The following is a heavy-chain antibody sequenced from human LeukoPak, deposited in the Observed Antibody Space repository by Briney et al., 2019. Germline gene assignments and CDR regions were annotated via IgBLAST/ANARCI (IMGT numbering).Heavy chain of an antibody. J-gene: IGHJ3*02. D-gene: IGHD4-23*01. Sequence: SGRSLRLSCAASGFTFSSYGMHWVRQAPGKGLEWVAVISYDGSNKYYADSVKGRFTISRDNSKNTLYLQMNSLRAEDTAGYYLAKRVPTVVKNDSFDIWGQGTMVTVSS. CDR3: AKRVPTVVKNDSFDI. CDR2: ISYDGSNK. CDR1: GFTFSSYG. V-gene: IGHV3-30*18.